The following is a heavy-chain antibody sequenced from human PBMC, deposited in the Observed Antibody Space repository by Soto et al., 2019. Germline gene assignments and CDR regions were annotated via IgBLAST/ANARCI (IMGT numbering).Heavy chain of an antibody. Sequence: SGTLSLPCAVSGGSISSSNWSSWVRHPPGNGLGWIGHIYHSGTTNYNPSLKSRPTMSVETSKNQFSRKLSSATPADPAVYYFASLSPEVVVGESHPWLEPWGQGTLVTVSS. V-gene: IGHV4-4*02. CDR2: IYHSGTT. J-gene: IGHJ5*02. D-gene: IGHD2-15*01. CDR3: ASLSPEVVVGESHPWLEP. CDR1: GGSISSSNW.